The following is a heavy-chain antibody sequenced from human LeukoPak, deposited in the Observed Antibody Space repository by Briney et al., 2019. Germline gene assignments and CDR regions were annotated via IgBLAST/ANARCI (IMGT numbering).Heavy chain of an antibody. CDR3: ARALVVSSSWYLTSGDAFDI. V-gene: IGHV4-59*01. CDR2: IYYSGST. Sequence: SETLSLTCTVSDGSISSYYWSWIRQPPGKGLEWIGYIYYSGSTNYNLSLKSRVTISVDTSKNQFSLKLSSVTAADTAVYYCARALVVSSSWYLTSGDAFDIWGQGTMVTVSS. CDR1: DGSISSYY. J-gene: IGHJ3*02. D-gene: IGHD6-13*01.